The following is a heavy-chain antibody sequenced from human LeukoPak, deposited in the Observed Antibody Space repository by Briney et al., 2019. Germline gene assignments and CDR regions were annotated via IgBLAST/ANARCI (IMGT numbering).Heavy chain of an antibody. CDR1: GYTFTGYY. Sequence: ASVKVSCKASGYTFTGYYMHWVRQAPGQGLEWMGRINPNSGGTNYAQKFQGRVTMTRDTSISTAYMELSGLRSDDTAVYYCARTYGSGSYYGWFDPWGQGTLVTVSS. D-gene: IGHD3-10*01. CDR2: INPNSGGT. V-gene: IGHV1-2*06. J-gene: IGHJ5*02. CDR3: ARTYGSGSYYGWFDP.